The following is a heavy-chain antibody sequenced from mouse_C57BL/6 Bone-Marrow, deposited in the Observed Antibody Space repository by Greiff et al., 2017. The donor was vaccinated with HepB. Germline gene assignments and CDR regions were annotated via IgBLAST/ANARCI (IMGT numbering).Heavy chain of an antibody. D-gene: IGHD1-1*01. V-gene: IGHV1-42*01. CDR1: GYSFTGYY. CDR2: INPSTGGT. CDR3: ARRYYGSSAWFAY. J-gene: IGHJ3*01. Sequence: EVKVVESGPELVKPGASVKISCKASGYSFTGYYMNWVKQSPEKSLEWIGEINPSTGGTTYNQKFKAKATLTVDKSSSTAYMQLKSLTSEDSAVYYCARRYYGSSAWFAYWGQGTLVTVSA.